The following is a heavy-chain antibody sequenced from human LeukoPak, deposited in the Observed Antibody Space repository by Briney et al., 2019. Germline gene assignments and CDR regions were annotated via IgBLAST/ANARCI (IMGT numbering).Heavy chain of an antibody. D-gene: IGHD6-13*01. V-gene: IGHV3-7*01. CDR3: ARGGAAAGTEDYFDY. Sequence: PGGSLRLSCAASGFTSSSYWMSWVRQAPGKGLEWVANIKQDGSEKYYVDSVKGRFTISRDNAKNSLYLQMNSLRAEDTAVYYCARGGAAAGTEDYFDYWGQGTLVTVSS. CDR2: IKQDGSEK. CDR1: GFTSSSYW. J-gene: IGHJ4*02.